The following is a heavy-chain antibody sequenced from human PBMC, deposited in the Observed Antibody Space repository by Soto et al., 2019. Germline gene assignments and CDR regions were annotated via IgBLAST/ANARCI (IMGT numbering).Heavy chain of an antibody. CDR1: GFTFSNFA. D-gene: IGHD6-19*01. CDR2: ISGSGGST. J-gene: IGHJ4*02. CDR3: ANLNEAVAVTRFDY. V-gene: IGHV3-23*01. Sequence: GGALRLSCGGSGFTFSNFAKSWGRQAPGKGLEWVSAISGSGGSTYYADSVKGRFTISRDNSKNTLYLQMNSLRAEDTAVYYCANLNEAVAVTRFDYWGQGTLVTVSS.